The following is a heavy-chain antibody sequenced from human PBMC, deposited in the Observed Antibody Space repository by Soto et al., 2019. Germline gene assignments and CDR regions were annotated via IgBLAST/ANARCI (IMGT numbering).Heavy chain of an antibody. CDR1: GGSITDYS. D-gene: IGHD2-21*02. CDR3: ARDQGVVVTADNWFDP. J-gene: IGHJ5*02. CDR2: IFSSGST. V-gene: IGHV4-4*07. Sequence: SETLSLTCTVSGGSITDYSWVWIRQPAGKGLEWIGRIFSSGSTNYNPSLKGRITMSLDTSKNQFSLKLNSATATDTAVYFCARDQGVVVTADNWFDPWGQGTLVTVSS.